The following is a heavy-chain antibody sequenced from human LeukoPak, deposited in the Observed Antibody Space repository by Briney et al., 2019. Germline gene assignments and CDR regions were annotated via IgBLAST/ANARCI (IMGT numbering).Heavy chain of an antibody. J-gene: IGHJ5*02. CDR3: ANDTRRYSRTEKFDP. D-gene: IGHD6-13*01. Sequence: PGGSLRLSCAASGFTFSSYAMSWVRQAPGKGLEWVSAISGSGGSTYYADSVKGRFTISRDNSKNTLYLQMNSLRAEDTAVYYCANDTRRYSRTEKFDPWGQGTLVTVSS. V-gene: IGHV3-23*01. CDR2: ISGSGGST. CDR1: GFTFSSYA.